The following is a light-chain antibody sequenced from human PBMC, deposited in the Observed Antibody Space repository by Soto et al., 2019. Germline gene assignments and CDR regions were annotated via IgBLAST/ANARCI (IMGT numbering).Light chain of an antibody. CDR2: DAS. Sequence: EVVLTQSPATLSLSPGERATLSCRASQSVSSYLAWYQQKPGQAPRLLIFDASNRATGIPARFSGIGSGTAFTLTISRLEAEGLAVYYCRQRSHWAWRVGQGTKVDIK. V-gene: IGKV3-11*01. CDR1: QSVSSY. J-gene: IGKJ1*01. CDR3: RQRSHWAWR.